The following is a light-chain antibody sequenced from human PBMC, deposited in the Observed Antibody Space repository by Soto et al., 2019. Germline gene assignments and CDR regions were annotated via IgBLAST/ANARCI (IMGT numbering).Light chain of an antibody. CDR1: QGISNY. V-gene: IGKV1-27*01. J-gene: IGKJ3*01. Sequence: DIQMTQSPSSLSASVGDRVTITCRASQGISNYLAWYQQKPGKVPKLLIYAASTLRSGVPSRFSGSGSGTDFTLTISSLQPEDVATYYCQKYNSAPATFGPGTKVDIK. CDR2: AAS. CDR3: QKYNSAPAT.